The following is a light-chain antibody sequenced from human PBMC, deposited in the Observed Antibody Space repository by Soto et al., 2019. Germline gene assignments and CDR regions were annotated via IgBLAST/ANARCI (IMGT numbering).Light chain of an antibody. CDR3: QAWDSSTYVV. CDR1: KLGDKY. J-gene: IGLJ2*01. V-gene: IGLV3-1*01. CDR2: QDS. Sequence: SYELTQPPSVSVSPGQTASITCSGAKLGDKYACWYQQKPGQSPVLVIYQDSKRPSGIPERFSGSNSGNTATLTISGTQAMDEADYYCQAWDSSTYVVFGGGTKLTVI.